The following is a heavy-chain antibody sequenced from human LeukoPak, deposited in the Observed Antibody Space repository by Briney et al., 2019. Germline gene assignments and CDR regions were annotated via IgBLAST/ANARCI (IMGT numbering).Heavy chain of an antibody. J-gene: IGHJ4*02. CDR3: ARGWYSTSWTLYFDS. V-gene: IGHV4-4*07. Sequence: SETLSLTCTVSGGSISSYYWSWIRQPAGKGLEWIGRISATGSPRYSPSLKSRVSISADTSKNQFSLQLTSVTAADSAVYFCARGWYSTSWTLYFDSWGLGTLVSVSS. CDR2: ISATGSP. D-gene: IGHD6-13*01. CDR1: GGSISSYY.